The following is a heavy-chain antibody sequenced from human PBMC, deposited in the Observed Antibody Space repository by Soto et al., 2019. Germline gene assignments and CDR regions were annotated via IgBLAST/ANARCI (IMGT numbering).Heavy chain of an antibody. CDR3: ARDSGYGDYEAFVDV. CDR1: GYRFTSYG. J-gene: IGHJ6*02. D-gene: IGHD4-17*01. Sequence: GASVKVSCAACGYRFTSYGISWVRQAPGQGLEWMGWISAYNGNTNYAQKLQGRVTMTTDTSTSTAYMELRSLRSDDTAVYYCARDSGYGDYEAFVDVWGQGTTVTVSS. CDR2: ISAYNGNT. V-gene: IGHV1-18*01.